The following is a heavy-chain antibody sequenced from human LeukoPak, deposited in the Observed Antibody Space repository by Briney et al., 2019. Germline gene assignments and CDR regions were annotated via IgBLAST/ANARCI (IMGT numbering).Heavy chain of an antibody. D-gene: IGHD1-26*01. CDR3: ARLVGATNWFDP. CDR2: IYSGGST. V-gene: IGHV3-53*01. CDR1: GFTFSSNY. J-gene: IGHJ5*02. Sequence: GGSLRLSCAASGFTFSSNYMSWVRQAPGKGLEWVSVIYSGGSTYYADSVKGRFTISRDNSKNTLYLQMNSLRAEDTAVYYCARLVGATNWFDPWGQGTLVTVSS.